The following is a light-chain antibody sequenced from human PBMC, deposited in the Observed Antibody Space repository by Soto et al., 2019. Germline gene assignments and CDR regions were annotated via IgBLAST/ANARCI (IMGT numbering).Light chain of an antibody. CDR2: GAS. J-gene: IGKJ5*01. CDR3: QQCSVWPLTT. V-gene: IGKV3-15*01. CDR1: QSVSTC. Sequence: EIVMTQSPVTLSVSPGERATLSCRASQSVSTCLAWYQHKPGQPPRLLIYGASTRATGVPARFSGSGSGTEFSLTISSLQSEDFAVYYCQQCSVWPLTTFGQGTRLEIK.